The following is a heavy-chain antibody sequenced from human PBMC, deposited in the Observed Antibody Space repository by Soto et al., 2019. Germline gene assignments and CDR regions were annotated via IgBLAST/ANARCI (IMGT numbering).Heavy chain of an antibody. CDR1: GGSISSGDYY. V-gene: IGHV4-30-4*01. J-gene: IGHJ5*02. CDR2: IYYSGST. CDR3: ARGIGGYRLLSRWFDP. D-gene: IGHD2-2*01. Sequence: PSETLSLTCSVSGGSISSGDYYWNWIRQPPGKGLEWIGHIYYSGSTYYNSSLKSRVTISLDTSKNQFSLKLSSVTAADTAVYYCARGIGGYRLLSRWFDPGGKGTRGTASS.